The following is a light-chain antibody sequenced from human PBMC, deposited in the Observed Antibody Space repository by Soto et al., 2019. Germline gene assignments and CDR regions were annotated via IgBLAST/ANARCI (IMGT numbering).Light chain of an antibody. Sequence: DIHMTHSPSTLSASIGDRVTITCRASQSISSWLAWYQQKPGKAPKLLIYDASSLESGVPVRFSGSGSGTEFTLTISSLQPDDFATYYCQHFNSYPWTFGQGTKVDTK. CDR2: DAS. CDR1: QSISSW. CDR3: QHFNSYPWT. J-gene: IGKJ1*01. V-gene: IGKV1-5*01.